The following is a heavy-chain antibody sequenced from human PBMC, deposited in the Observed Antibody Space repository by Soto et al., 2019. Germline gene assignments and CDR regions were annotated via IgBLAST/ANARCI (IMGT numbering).Heavy chain of an antibody. J-gene: IGHJ4*02. CDR2: INPNGGIT. V-gene: IGHV1-46*01. CDR1: GYTFTHYY. CDR3: ATSVNSAMAFDY. Sequence: QVKLMQSGAEVKKPGASVRVSCKASGYTFTHYYINWVRQAPGQGLEWMGIINPNGGITTYAQKCRAGVTMTRDTSTSTVYLELSSLRSEGSAVYYCATSVNSAMAFDYWGQGTLVAVSS. D-gene: IGHD5-18*01.